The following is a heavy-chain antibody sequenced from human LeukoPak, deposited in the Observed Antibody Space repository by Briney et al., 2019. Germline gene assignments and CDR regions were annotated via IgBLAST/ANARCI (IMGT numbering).Heavy chain of an antibody. Sequence: GGSLRLSCAASGFTFSSYSMNWVRQAPGKGLEWVSFISSSSSYIYYADSVKGRFTISRDNAKNSLYLQMNSLRAEDTAVYYCASSHSGSYYIDYWGQGTLVTVSS. CDR2: ISSSSSYI. CDR1: GFTFSSYS. D-gene: IGHD1-26*01. J-gene: IGHJ4*02. V-gene: IGHV3-21*01. CDR3: ASSHSGSYYIDY.